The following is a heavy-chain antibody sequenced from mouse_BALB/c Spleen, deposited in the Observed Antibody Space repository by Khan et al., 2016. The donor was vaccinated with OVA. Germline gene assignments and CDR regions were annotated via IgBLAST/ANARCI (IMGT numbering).Heavy chain of an antibody. J-gene: IGHJ3*01. CDR2: IYPGNSDT. Sequence: VQLKESGTVLARPGASVKMSCKASGYSFTSYWMHWVKQRPGQGLEWIGGIYPGNSDTSYNQKFKGKAKLTAVTTASTAYMELSSLTNEDSAAYYCTGGNYVGWFAYWGQGTLVTVSA. D-gene: IGHD2-1*01. CDR1: GYSFTSYW. CDR3: TGGNYVGWFAY. V-gene: IGHV1-5*01.